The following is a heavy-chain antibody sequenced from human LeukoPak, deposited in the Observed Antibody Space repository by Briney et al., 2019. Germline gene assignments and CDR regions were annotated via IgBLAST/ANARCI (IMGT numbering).Heavy chain of an antibody. CDR1: GASISSGGFS. CDR2: IFHSGTT. Sequence: SETLSLTCAVSGASISSGGFSWSWIRQPPGKGLEWIGYIFHSGTTYYSPSLKSRVTISVDTSKNQFFLKLSSVTAADTAVYYCARGHKDYVWGSYRGYYYYYGMDVWGQGTTVTVSS. D-gene: IGHD3-16*02. V-gene: IGHV4-30-2*01. CDR3: ARGHKDYVWGSYRGYYYYYGMDV. J-gene: IGHJ6*02.